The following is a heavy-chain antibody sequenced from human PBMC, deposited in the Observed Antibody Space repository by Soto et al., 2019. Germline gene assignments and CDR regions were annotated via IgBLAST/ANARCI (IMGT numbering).Heavy chain of an antibody. Sequence: QVQLVQSGAEVKKPGSSVKVSCKASGGTFSSYAISWVRQAPGPGLAWMGGIIPIFGTSNYAQEFQGRVTITADESTSTAYMELSSLRSEDTAVYSGACPSTAYNYYYGMDVWGQGTTVTVSS. J-gene: IGHJ6*02. CDR1: GGTFSSYA. CDR2: IIPIFGTS. D-gene: IGHD2-2*01. V-gene: IGHV1-69*12. CDR3: ACPSTAYNYYYGMDV.